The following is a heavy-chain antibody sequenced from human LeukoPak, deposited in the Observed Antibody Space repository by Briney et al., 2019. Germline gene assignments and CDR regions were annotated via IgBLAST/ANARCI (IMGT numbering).Heavy chain of an antibody. CDR1: GFTFSSSA. Sequence: GSLRLSCAASGFTFSSSAMSWVRQPPGRGLEWIGEIYYSGSTNYNPSLKSRVTISLDKSKNQFSLKLSSVTAADTAVYYCARFEEYYYHGMDAWGQGTTVTVSS. V-gene: IGHV4-4*02. CDR3: ARFEEYYYHGMDA. J-gene: IGHJ6*02. CDR2: IYYSGST.